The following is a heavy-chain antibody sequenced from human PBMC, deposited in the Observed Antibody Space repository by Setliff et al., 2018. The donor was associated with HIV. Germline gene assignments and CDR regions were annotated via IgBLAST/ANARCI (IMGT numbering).Heavy chain of an antibody. CDR3: ATSLTYSSGWPYFDY. CDR2: ISSSSSYI. J-gene: IGHJ4*02. Sequence: GGSLRLSCAASGFTFSSYSMNWVRQAPGKGLEWVSSISSSSSYIYYADSVKGRFTISRDSSKNTLYLQMNSLRADDTAVYYCATSLTYSSGWPYFDYWGQGTLVTVSS. D-gene: IGHD6-25*01. V-gene: IGHV3-21*04. CDR1: GFTFSSYS.